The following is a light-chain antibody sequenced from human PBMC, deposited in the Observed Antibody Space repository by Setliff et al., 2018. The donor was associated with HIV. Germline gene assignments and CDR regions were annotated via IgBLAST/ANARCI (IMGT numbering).Light chain of an antibody. Sequence: QSALTQPPSVSGSPGQPVTISCAGTSSDVGSYNRVSWYRQAPGTAPKLMIFEVNKRPSGVPDRFSGSRSGNTASLTIAGLQADDEADYYCCSYTSRNTWVFGGGTKVTVL. V-gene: IGLV2-18*02. J-gene: IGLJ3*02. CDR2: EVN. CDR3: CSYTSRNTWV. CDR1: SSDVGSYNR.